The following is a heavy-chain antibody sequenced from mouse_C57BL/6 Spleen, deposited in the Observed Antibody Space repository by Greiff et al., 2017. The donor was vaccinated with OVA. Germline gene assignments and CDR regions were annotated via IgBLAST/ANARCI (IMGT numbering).Heavy chain of an antibody. D-gene: IGHD1-1*01. Sequence: EVQVVESGGGLVKPGGSLKLSCAASGFTFSDYGMHWVRQAPEKGLVWVAYISSGSSTIYYADTVKGRFTISRDNAKNTLFLQMTSLRSEDTAMYYCAGDYYGSSYGAMDYWGQGTSVTVSS. J-gene: IGHJ4*01. V-gene: IGHV5-17*01. CDR1: GFTFSDYG. CDR3: AGDYYGSSYGAMDY. CDR2: ISSGSSTI.